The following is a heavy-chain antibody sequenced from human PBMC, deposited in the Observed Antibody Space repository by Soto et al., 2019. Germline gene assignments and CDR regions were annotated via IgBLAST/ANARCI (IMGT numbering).Heavy chain of an antibody. V-gene: IGHV3-33*01. CDR1: GFTFSIFG. D-gene: IGHD6-19*01. J-gene: IGHJ4*02. CDR2: IWYDGSNA. CDR3: ARDKGSSTVVSGISQEGYFDS. Sequence: QVQLVDSGGGVVQPGRSLRLSCAASGFTFSIFGMHWVRQAPGKGLEWAAIIWYDGSNAYYADSVRGRFTISRDNSKNTVYLQMNSLRAEDTAGYYCARDKGSSTVVSGISQEGYFDSWGQGTLVTVSS.